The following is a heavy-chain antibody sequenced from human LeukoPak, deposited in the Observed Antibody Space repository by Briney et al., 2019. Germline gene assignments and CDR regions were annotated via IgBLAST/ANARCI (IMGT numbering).Heavy chain of an antibody. CDR1: GFSFSSYA. D-gene: IGHD3-9*01. CDR2: ITSGSSYI. Sequence: GGSLRLSCAASGFSFSSYAMSWVRQAPGKGLEWVSSITSGSSYIYYADSVKGRFTISRDNAKNSLYLQMNSLRAEDTAVYYCARVPLRYFDWLLLGVSNYMDVWGKGTTVTISS. V-gene: IGHV3-21*04. CDR3: ARVPLRYFDWLLLGVSNYMDV. J-gene: IGHJ6*03.